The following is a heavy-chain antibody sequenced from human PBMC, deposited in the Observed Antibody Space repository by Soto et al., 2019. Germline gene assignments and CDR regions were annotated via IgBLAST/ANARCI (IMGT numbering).Heavy chain of an antibody. CDR3: ARLNCSSTSCYRYGMDV. J-gene: IGHJ6*02. CDR2: IIPIFGTA. Sequence: VASVKVSCKASGGTFSSYAISWVRQAPGRGLEWMGGIIPIFGTANYAQKFQGRVTITADESTSTAYMELSSLRSEDTAVYYCARLNCSSTSCYRYGMDVWGQGTTVTVSS. CDR1: GGTFSSYA. D-gene: IGHD2-2*02. V-gene: IGHV1-69*13.